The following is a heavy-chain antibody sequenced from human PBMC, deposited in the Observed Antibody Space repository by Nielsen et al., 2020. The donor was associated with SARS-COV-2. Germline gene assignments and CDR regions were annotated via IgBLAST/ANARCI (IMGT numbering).Heavy chain of an antibody. CDR1: GGTFSSYA. J-gene: IGHJ6*02. CDR3: ARGKLTATVFNYYYGMDV. Sequence: SVKVSCKASGGTFSSYAISWVRQAPGQGLEWMGGIIPIFGTANYAQKFQGRVTMTEDTSTDTAYMELSSLRSEDTAVYYCARGKLTATVFNYYYGMDVWGQGTTVTVSS. V-gene: IGHV1-69*06. D-gene: IGHD5-18*01. CDR2: IIPIFGTA.